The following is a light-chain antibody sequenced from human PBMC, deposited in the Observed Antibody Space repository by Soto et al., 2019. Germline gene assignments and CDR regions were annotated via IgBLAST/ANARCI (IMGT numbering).Light chain of an antibody. Sequence: QSALTQPASVSGSPGQSITISCTGTSSDVGGYNYVSWYQQHPGKAPKLMIYEVSNRPSGVSNRFSGSKSGNTASLTISGIQAEDEADYYCSSYTSSSTLRVFGTGTKLTVL. V-gene: IGLV2-14*01. CDR3: SSYTSSSTLRV. CDR1: SSDVGGYNY. CDR2: EVS. J-gene: IGLJ1*01.